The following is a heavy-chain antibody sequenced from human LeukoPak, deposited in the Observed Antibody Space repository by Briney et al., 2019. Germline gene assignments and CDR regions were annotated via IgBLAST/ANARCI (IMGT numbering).Heavy chain of an antibody. CDR1: GFTFSSYG. D-gene: IGHD5-12*01. V-gene: IGHV3-30*03. CDR2: ISYDGSNK. J-gene: IGHJ5*02. Sequence: GGSLRLSCAASGFTFSSYGMHWVRQAPGKGLEWVAVISYDGSNKYYADSVKGRFTISRDNSKNTLYLQMNSLKTEDTAVYYCTRISGGYDWGGGWFDPWGQGTLVTVSS. CDR3: TRISGGYDWGGGWFDP.